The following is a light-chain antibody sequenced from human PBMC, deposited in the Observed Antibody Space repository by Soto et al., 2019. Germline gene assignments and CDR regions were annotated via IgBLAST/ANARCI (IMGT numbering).Light chain of an antibody. CDR2: GAS. CDR1: QSVSSSY. CDR3: QQYGSSPF. Sequence: ESVLTQSPGTLSLYPGECAALSGRASQSVSSSYLAWYQQKPGQAPRLLIYGASSRATGIPDRFSGSGSGTDFTLTISRLEPEDFAVYYCQQYGSSPFFGGGTKVDIK. J-gene: IGKJ4*01. V-gene: IGKV3-20*01.